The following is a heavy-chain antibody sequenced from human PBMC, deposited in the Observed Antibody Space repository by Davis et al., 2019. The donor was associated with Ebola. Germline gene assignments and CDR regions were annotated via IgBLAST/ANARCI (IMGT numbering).Heavy chain of an antibody. J-gene: IGHJ3*02. Sequence: ASVKVSCKASGYRFTSYYMHWVRQAPGQGLGWMGIINPITGGTSYAQNFQVRVNMTRDTSTSTVYMELSSLRSEDTAVYYCAREGGRYYDSSGYVFDIWGQGTMVKVSS. CDR3: AREGGRYYDSSGYVFDI. CDR1: GYRFTSYY. D-gene: IGHD3-22*01. V-gene: IGHV1-46*01. CDR2: INPITGGT.